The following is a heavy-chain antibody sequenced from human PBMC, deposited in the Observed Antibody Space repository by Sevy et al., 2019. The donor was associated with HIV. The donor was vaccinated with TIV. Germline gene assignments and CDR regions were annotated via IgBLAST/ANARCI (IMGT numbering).Heavy chain of an antibody. CDR3: ARDIVVGPVAKWGGFDI. CDR2: ISGSSNYI. CDR1: GFTFSSYH. J-gene: IGHJ3*02. V-gene: IGHV3-21*01. Sequence: GGSLRLSCVVSGFTFSSYHMNWVRQAPGKGLEWVSSISGSSNYIKYADSVKGRFTISRDNAKNSLYLQMNSRRAEDTAVYYCARDIVVGPVAKWGGFDIWGQGTMVTVSS. D-gene: IGHD2-2*01.